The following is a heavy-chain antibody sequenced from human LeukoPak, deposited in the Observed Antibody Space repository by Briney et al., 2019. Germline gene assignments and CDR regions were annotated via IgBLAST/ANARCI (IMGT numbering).Heavy chain of an antibody. V-gene: IGHV4-34*01. CDR1: GGSFRGYF. J-gene: IGHJ5*02. CDR3: ARGRGAGDVVLLAVAMQDWFDP. D-gene: IGHD6-19*01. Sequence: SETLSLTCAVYGGSFRGYFWSWIRQPPGKGLEWIGEISHGGGPNYNPSLKSRVTLSADRSKNQVSLNLRSVTAADTAVYYCARGRGAGDVVLLAVAMQDWFDPWGLGTLVTDSS. CDR2: ISHGGGP.